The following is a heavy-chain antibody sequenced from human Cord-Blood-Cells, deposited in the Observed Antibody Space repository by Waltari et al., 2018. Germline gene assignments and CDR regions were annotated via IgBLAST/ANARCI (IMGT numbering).Heavy chain of an antibody. CDR2: IYYSGGP. J-gene: IGHJ5*02. D-gene: IGHD3-9*01. CDR1: GGSISSSSYY. Sequence: QLQLQESGPGLVKPSETLSLTCTVSGGSISSSSYYWGWVRQPPGKGLEWIGSIYYSGGPYYHPSLARRGTISVGTSRHQFSLKLSTVTAADTAVYYCASYGSELRYFAWGQGALVTVSS. V-gene: IGHV4-39*01. CDR3: ASYGSELRYFA.